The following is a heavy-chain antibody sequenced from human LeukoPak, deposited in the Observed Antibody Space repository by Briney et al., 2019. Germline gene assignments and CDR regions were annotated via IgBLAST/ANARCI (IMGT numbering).Heavy chain of an antibody. D-gene: IGHD3-22*01. CDR3: STTYYYDSSEGY. CDR1: GFTFSNAW. Sequence: GGSLRLSCATSGFTFSNAWMNWVRQAPGKGLEWVGRIKSKTDGGTTDYAAPVKGRSTISRDDSKNTLYLQMNSLKTEDTAVYYCSTTYYYDSSEGYWGQGTLVTVSS. V-gene: IGHV3-15*07. J-gene: IGHJ4*02. CDR2: IKSKTDGGTT.